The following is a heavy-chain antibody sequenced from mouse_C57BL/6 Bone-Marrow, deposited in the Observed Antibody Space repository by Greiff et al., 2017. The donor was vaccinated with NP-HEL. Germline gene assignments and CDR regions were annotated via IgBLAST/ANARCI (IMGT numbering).Heavy chain of an antibody. D-gene: IGHD1-1*01. CDR1: GYTFTSYW. CDR3: ARPYYGSSSWYFDY. Sequence: QVQLQQPGAELVKPGASVKMSCKASGYTFTSYWITWVKQRPGQGLEWIGDIYPGSGSTNYNEKFKSKATLTVDTSSSIAYMQLSSLTSEDSAVYYCARPYYGSSSWYFDYWGQGTTLTVSS. V-gene: IGHV1-55*01. J-gene: IGHJ2*01. CDR2: IYPGSGST.